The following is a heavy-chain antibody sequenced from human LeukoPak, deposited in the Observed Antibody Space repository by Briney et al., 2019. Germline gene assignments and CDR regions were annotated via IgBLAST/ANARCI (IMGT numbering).Heavy chain of an antibody. CDR3: ARDQQGVDGVKFYYFDY. J-gene: IGHJ4*02. Sequence: GGSLRLSCVASGFIFRNFGMHWVRQAPGKGLEWVAVIWSDGSNEYYAVSVEGRFTISRDTSKDTLYLQMNSLRAEDTAVYYCARDQQGVDGVKFYYFDYWGQGTLVTVSS. CDR1: GFIFRNFG. D-gene: IGHD6-19*01. V-gene: IGHV3-33*01. CDR2: IWSDGSNE.